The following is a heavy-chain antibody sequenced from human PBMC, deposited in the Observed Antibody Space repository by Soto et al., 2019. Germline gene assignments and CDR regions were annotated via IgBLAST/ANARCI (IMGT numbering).Heavy chain of an antibody. CDR1: GFTFDDYA. V-gene: IGHV3-9*01. D-gene: IGHD3-22*01. CDR3: AKDRYYYESSGAWDY. J-gene: IGHJ4*02. CDR2: ISWHSGSI. Sequence: EVQLVESGGGLVQPGRSLRLSCAASGFTFDDYAMHWVRQAPGKGLEWVSGISWHSGSIGYADSVKGRFTISRDNAKNSLYLQMNSLRAEDTALYYCAKDRYYYESSGAWDYWGQGTLVTVSS.